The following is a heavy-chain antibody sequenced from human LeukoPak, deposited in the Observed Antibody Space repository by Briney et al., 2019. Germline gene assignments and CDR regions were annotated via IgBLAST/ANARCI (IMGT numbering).Heavy chain of an antibody. CDR2: ISAYNGNT. D-gene: IGHD5-12*01. Sequence: ASVKVSCKASGYTFTSYSINWVRQAPGQGLEWMGWISAYNGNTKYAQKVQGRVTMTTDTSTSTAYMELRSLRSDDTAVYYCARCSPSVATTYYFDYWGQGTLVTVSS. J-gene: IGHJ4*02. CDR1: GYTFTSYS. V-gene: IGHV1-18*01. CDR3: ARCSPSVATTYYFDY.